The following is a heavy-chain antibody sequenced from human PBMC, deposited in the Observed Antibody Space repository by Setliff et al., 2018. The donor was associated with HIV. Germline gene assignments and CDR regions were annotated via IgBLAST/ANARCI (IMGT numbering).Heavy chain of an antibody. CDR2: ISYDSRFI. CDR1: GFTFSNYN. J-gene: IGHJ4*02. D-gene: IGHD1-26*01. CDR3: AKGGRKYFDY. V-gene: IGHV3-21*04. Sequence: GSLRLSCAASGFTFSNYNMNWVRQAPGKGLEWVSSISYDSRFIYHADSMKGRFTISRDNAKKLVYLQMNSLRAEDTAVYYCAKGGRKYFDYWGQGTLVTVSS.